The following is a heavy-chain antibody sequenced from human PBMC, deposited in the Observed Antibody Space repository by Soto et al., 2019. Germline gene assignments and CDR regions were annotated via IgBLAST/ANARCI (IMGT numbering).Heavy chain of an antibody. CDR1: GVTVSSNY. J-gene: IGHJ4*02. CDR2: IYSGGST. CDR3: ARHGYNYGGGYFDY. Sequence: EVQLVESGGGLVQPGGSLRLSCAASGVTVSSNYMSWVRQAPGKGLEWGSVIYSGGSTYYADSVKGRFTIARDNSTNTLYLQMTSLRAEDTAVYYCARHGYNYGGGYFDYWGQGTLVTVSS. V-gene: IGHV3-66*04. D-gene: IGHD5-18*01.